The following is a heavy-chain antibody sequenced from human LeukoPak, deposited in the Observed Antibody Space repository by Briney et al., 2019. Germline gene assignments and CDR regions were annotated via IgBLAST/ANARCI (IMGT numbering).Heavy chain of an antibody. V-gene: IGHV1-69*04. D-gene: IGHD5-18*01. CDR2: IIPILGIA. Sequence: ASVKVSCKASGGTFSSYAISWVRQAPGQGLEWMGRIIPILGIAIYAQKFQGRVTITADKSTSTAYMELSSLRSEDTAVYYCARLEGYSYGIDYWGQGTLVTVSS. CDR1: GGTFSSYA. J-gene: IGHJ4*02. CDR3: ARLEGYSYGIDY.